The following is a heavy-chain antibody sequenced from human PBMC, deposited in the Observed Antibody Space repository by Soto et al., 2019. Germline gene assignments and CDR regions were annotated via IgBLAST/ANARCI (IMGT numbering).Heavy chain of an antibody. J-gene: IGHJ4*02. D-gene: IGHD6-19*01. CDR1: GGAFTGYS. CDR3: VRRIAGAGRIDY. CDR2: INHSGSN. Sequence: QVQLQQWGAGLLKPSETLSLTCAVYGGAFTGYSWSWIRQAPGRRLEWIGEINHSGSNPYNPSNKRRVTISVNTYRNQISTKMSSVAAADTAVYYWVRRIAGAGRIDYWGQGTLVTVSS. V-gene: IGHV4-34*01.